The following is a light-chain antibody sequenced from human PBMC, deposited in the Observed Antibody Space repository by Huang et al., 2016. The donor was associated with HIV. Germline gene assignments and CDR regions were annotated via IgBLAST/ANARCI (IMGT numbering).Light chain of an antibody. CDR2: GES. Sequence: DIQMTQSPSSLSASVGDRVTITCRASQNIRRYLNWYQQKPGKGPNLLIYGESDLQSGAPSRFSGSGSGTDFTLTINSLQPEDFATYYCQQTYNTPWTFGQGTKVEFK. CDR1: QNIRRY. J-gene: IGKJ1*01. CDR3: QQTYNTPWT. V-gene: IGKV1-39*01.